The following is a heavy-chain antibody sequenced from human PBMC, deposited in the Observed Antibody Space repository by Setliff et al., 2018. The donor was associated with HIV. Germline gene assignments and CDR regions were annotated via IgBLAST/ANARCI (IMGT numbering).Heavy chain of an antibody. D-gene: IGHD2-2*01. J-gene: IGHJ4*02. CDR1: GFTFSSSG. CDR3: AAGGASSTDHLSSFSERSLYILDS. V-gene: IGHV1-18*01. CDR2: INIKNGNT. Sequence: ASVKVSCKASGFTFSSSGISWVRQAPGQGLEWMGWINIKNGNTNYGQKLQGRVSMTTDTSTSTAYMELRSLRSDDTAVYYCAAGGASSTDHLSSFSERSLYILDSWGQGTLVTVSS.